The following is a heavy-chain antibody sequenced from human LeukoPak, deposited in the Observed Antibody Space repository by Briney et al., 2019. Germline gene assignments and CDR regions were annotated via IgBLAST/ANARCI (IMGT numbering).Heavy chain of an antibody. J-gene: IGHJ4*02. CDR2: IYYSGST. Sequence: PSQTLSLTCTVSGFSISSGDYYWGWIRQPPGKGLEWIVYIYYSGSTYYNPSLKSRVTISVDTSKNQFSLKLSSVTAADTAVYYCARSTYCSGGSCYLPFDYWGQGTLVTVSS. V-gene: IGHV4-30-4*01. CDR3: ARSTYCSGGSCYLPFDY. CDR1: GFSISSGDYY. D-gene: IGHD2-15*01.